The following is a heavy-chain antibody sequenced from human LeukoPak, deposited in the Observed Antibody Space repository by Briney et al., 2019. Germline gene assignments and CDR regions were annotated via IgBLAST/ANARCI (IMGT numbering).Heavy chain of an antibody. J-gene: IGHJ4*02. D-gene: IGHD3-16*01. V-gene: IGHV3-21*01. CDR2: IGSSRPYT. Sequence: PGGSLRLSCAASGFTFSSYSMNWVRQAPGKGLEWVSSIGSSRPYTHYADSVKGRFTISRDNAKKSLYLQTHSLRAEDTAVYYCARGEFSAAGDYWGQGTLVTVSS. CDR3: ARGEFSAAGDY. CDR1: GFTFSSYS.